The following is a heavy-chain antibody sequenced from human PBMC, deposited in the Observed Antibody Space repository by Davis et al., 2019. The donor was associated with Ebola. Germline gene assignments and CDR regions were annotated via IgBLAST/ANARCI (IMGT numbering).Heavy chain of an antibody. Sequence: GESLKISCAASGFTFSSYWMSWVRQAPGKGLEWVANIKQDGSEKYYVDSVKGRFTISRDNAKNSLYLQMNSLRAEDTAVYYCARAVAGTLYYYYYVMDVWGQGTTVTVSS. D-gene: IGHD6-19*01. CDR2: IKQDGSEK. CDR1: GFTFSSYW. CDR3: ARAVAGTLYYYYYVMDV. V-gene: IGHV3-7*01. J-gene: IGHJ6*02.